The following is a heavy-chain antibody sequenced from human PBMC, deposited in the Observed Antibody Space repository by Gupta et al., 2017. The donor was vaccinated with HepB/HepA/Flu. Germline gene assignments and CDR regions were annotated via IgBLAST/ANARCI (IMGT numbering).Heavy chain of an antibody. V-gene: IGHV3-9*01. CDR1: GFTFDDYA. Sequence: EVQLVESGGGLVQPGRSLRLSCAASGFTFDDYALHWVRHPPGTGLEWVSGMSWNSGSIGYADTVKGRFTISRDNAKNSLYLQMNSLRAEDTALYYCAKDRVPSTEYSGSYAFDYWGQGTLVTVSS. D-gene: IGHD1-26*01. CDR3: AKDRVPSTEYSGSYAFDY. J-gene: IGHJ4*02. CDR2: MSWNSGSI.